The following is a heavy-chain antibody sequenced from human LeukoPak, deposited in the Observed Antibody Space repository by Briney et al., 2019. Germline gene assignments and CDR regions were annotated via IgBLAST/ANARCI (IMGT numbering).Heavy chain of an antibody. J-gene: IGHJ4*02. CDR2: IYHSGGT. V-gene: IGHV4-30-2*01. CDR3: ARIRSDYFDY. CDR1: GGSISNGGYS. Sequence: SETLSLTCAVSGGSISNGGYSWGWIRQPPGKGLEWIGYIYHSGGTHYNPSLKSRVTMSVDRSKNQFSLKLNSVTAADTAVCYCARIRSDYFDYWGQGTLVTVSS.